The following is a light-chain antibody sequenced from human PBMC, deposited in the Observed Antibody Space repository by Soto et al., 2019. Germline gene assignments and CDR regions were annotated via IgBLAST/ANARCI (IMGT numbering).Light chain of an antibody. CDR3: QQHNIWPPVT. CDR2: GAS. V-gene: IGKV3D-20*02. J-gene: IGKJ5*01. CDR1: QSVSSTY. Sequence: EIVLTQSPGTLSLSAWERATLXGRAIQSVSSTYLAWYQQKPGQAPRLLIYGASSRATGVPDRFSGGGSGTDFTLTISRLEPEDFAVYYCQQHNIWPPVTFGQGTRLEIK.